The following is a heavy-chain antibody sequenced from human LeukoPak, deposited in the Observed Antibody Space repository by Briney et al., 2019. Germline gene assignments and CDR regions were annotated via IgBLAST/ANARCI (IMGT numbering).Heavy chain of an antibody. Sequence: ASVKVSCEASGYTFTNYYIHWVRTAPGQGLEWMGIINPSGGSTSYAQKFQGRVTMTRDTSTSTVYMELSSLRSEDTAVYYCARGGKGNADGYNQALNYWGQGTLVTVSS. V-gene: IGHV1-46*01. D-gene: IGHD5-24*01. CDR1: GYTFTNYY. CDR3: ARGGKGNADGYNQALNY. J-gene: IGHJ4*02. CDR2: INPSGGST.